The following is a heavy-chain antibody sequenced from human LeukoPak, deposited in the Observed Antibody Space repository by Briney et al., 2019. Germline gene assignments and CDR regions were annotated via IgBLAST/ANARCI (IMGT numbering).Heavy chain of an antibody. CDR2: IYYSGST. V-gene: IGHV4-59*12. CDR3: ARDAIYGDYEGGTLGY. Sequence: SETLSLTCTVSGGSISSYYWSWVRQPPGKGLEWIGYIYYSGSTYYNPSLKSRVTISVDTSKNQFSLKLSSVTAADTAVYYCARDAIYGDYEGGTLGYWGQGTLVTVSS. CDR1: GGSISSYY. D-gene: IGHD4-17*01. J-gene: IGHJ4*02.